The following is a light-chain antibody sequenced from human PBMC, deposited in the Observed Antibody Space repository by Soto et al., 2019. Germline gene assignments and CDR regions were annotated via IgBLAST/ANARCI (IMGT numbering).Light chain of an antibody. CDR3: QQRSYWLT. Sequence: EIVLTQSPATLSLSPGERATLSCRASQSISSYLAWYQHKPGQAPRLLIYDASNRATGIPARFSGSGSGTDFTLTISSIEPEDFAVYYCQQRSYWLTFGGGTKVEIE. V-gene: IGKV3-11*01. CDR1: QSISSY. CDR2: DAS. J-gene: IGKJ4*01.